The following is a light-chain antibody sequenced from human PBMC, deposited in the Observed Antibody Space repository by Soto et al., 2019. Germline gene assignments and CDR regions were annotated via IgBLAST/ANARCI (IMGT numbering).Light chain of an antibody. CDR2: EVS. CDR3: SSYTSSSTLYV. J-gene: IGLJ1*01. Sequence: SVLTQPASVSGSPGQSITISCTGTSSDVGGYNYVSWYQQHPGKAPKLMIYEVSNRPSGVSNRFSGSKSGNTASPTISGLQAEDEADYYCSSYTSSSTLYVFGTGTKVTVL. CDR1: SSDVGGYNY. V-gene: IGLV2-14*01.